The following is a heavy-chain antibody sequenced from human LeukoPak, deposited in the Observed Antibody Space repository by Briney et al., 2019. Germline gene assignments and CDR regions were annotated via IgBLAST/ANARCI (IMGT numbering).Heavy chain of an antibody. Sequence: GGSLRLSCAASGFTFSSYAMHWARQAPGKGLEWVAVISYDGSNKYYADSVKGRFTISRDNSKNTLYLQMNSLRAEDTAVYYCASRGYGSVEFDPWGQGTLVTVSS. CDR3: ASRGYGSVEFDP. J-gene: IGHJ5*02. D-gene: IGHD3-10*01. CDR1: GFTFSSYA. CDR2: ISYDGSNK. V-gene: IGHV3-30*04.